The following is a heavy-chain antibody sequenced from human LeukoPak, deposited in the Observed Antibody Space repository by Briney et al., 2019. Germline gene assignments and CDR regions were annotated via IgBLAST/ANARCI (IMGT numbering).Heavy chain of an antibody. CDR3: AKFEGATIPGWFNDY. CDR2: IDKTTYPT. Sequence: GGSLRLSCAASEFIFSDYAMGWVRQAPGKGLEWVSTIDKTTYPTFYADSVKGRFTISRDNSKNTLYLQMNSLRTADTAVYFCAKFEGATIPGWFNDYWGQGILVTVSS. V-gene: IGHV3-23*05. J-gene: IGHJ4*02. CDR1: EFIFSDYA. D-gene: IGHD6-19*01.